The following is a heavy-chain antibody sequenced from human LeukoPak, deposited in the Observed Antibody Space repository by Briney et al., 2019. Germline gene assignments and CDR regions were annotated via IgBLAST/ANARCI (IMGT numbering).Heavy chain of an antibody. CDR2: ITGSGDST. CDR3: AKDMGSSTWYYLDY. Sequence: GGSLRLSCAASGFTFNSYAMSWVRQAPGKGLEWVSSITGSGDSTYYADSVKGRFTISRDNSKNTLYLQMNSLRAEDTALYYCAKDMGSSTWYYLDYWGQGTLVTVSS. CDR1: GFTFNSYA. D-gene: IGHD6-13*01. J-gene: IGHJ4*02. V-gene: IGHV3-23*01.